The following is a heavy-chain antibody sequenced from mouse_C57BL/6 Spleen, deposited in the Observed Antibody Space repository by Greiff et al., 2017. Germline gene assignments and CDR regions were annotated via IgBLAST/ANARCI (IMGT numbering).Heavy chain of an antibody. Sequence: VQLQQPGAELVKPGASVKMSCKASGYTFTSYWITWVKQRPGQGLEWIGDFYPGSGSTNYNEKFKSKATLTVDTSSSTAYMQLSSRTSEDSAVYYCARRRTYDYDGFAYWGQGTLVTVSA. CDR2: FYPGSGST. CDR1: GYTFTSYW. D-gene: IGHD2-4*01. CDR3: ARRRTYDYDGFAY. V-gene: IGHV1-55*01. J-gene: IGHJ3*01.